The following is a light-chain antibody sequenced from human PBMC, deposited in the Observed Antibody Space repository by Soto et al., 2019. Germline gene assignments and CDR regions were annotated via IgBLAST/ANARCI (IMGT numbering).Light chain of an antibody. J-gene: IGLJ2*01. CDR2: DVS. Sequence: QSALTQPRSVSGSPGQSVTISCTGTSSDVGGYNYVSWYQHHPGKAPKLMIYDVSKRPSGVPDRFSGSKSGNTASLTISGLQAEDEADYYCCSYAGSSTFTFGGGTKLTVL. CDR3: CSYAGSSTFT. V-gene: IGLV2-11*01. CDR1: SSDVGGYNY.